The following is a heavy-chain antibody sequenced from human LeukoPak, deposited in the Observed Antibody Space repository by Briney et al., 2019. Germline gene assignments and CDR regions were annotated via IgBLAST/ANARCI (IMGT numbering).Heavy chain of an antibody. Sequence: SGTLSLTCTVSGGSISSYYWSWIRQPAGKGLEWIGRIYTSGSTNYNPSLKGRVTMSVDTSKNQFSLKLSSVTAADTAVYYCARDFSSSSWYSHDAFDIWGQGTMVTVSS. D-gene: IGHD6-13*01. CDR3: ARDFSSSSWYSHDAFDI. V-gene: IGHV4-4*07. CDR2: IYTSGST. J-gene: IGHJ3*02. CDR1: GGSISSYY.